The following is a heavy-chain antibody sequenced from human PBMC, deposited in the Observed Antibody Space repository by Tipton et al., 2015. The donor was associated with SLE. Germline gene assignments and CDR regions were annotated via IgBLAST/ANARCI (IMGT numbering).Heavy chain of an antibody. V-gene: IGHV4-34*01. J-gene: IGHJ4*02. CDR3: ARQGYSSSQRDY. Sequence: TLSLTCAVYGWSFSGYYWNWIRQPPGKVLEWIGEINHSGSTNYNPSLKSRVTISVDTSKNQFSLKLSSVTAADTAVYYCARQGYSSSQRDYWGQGTLVTVSS. D-gene: IGHD6-13*01. CDR2: INHSGST. CDR1: GWSFSGYY.